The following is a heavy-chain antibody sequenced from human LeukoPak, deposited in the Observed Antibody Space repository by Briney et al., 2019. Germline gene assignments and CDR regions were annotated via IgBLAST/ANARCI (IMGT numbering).Heavy chain of an antibody. CDR1: GYTFTSYG. D-gene: IGHD1-26*01. J-gene: IGHJ4*02. CDR3: ARALLGATTRGFFDY. Sequence: SVKVSCKASGYTFTSYGIIWVRQAPGQGLEWMGGLIPIFGTANYAQKFQGRVTITTDESTSTAYMELSSLRSEDTAVYYCARALLGATTRGFFDYWGQGTLVTVSS. V-gene: IGHV1-69*05. CDR2: LIPIFGTA.